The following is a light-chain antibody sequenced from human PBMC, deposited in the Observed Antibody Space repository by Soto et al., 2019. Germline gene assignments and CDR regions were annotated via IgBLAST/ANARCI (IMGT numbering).Light chain of an antibody. CDR3: HQYGRSPIT. V-gene: IGKV3-20*01. J-gene: IGKJ3*01. Sequence: EIVLKQSPGTLSLSPGERATLSCRASQSVGNNFLAWYQQKPGQAPRLLIFGTSSRATDTPARFSGSGSGTDFTLTINRVEPEDFAVYYCHQYGRSPITFGPGTKVDIK. CDR1: QSVGNNF. CDR2: GTS.